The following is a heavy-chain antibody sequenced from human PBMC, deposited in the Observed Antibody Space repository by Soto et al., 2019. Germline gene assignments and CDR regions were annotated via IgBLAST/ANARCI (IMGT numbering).Heavy chain of an antibody. CDR2: IWYDGSNK. CDR1: GFTFSSYG. CDR3: ARDNSPTVAGVDY. D-gene: IGHD6-19*01. V-gene: IGHV3-33*01. Sequence: SLRLSCAASGFTFSSYGMHWVRQAPGKGLEWVAVIWYDGSNKYYADSVKGRFTISRDNSKNTLYLQMNSLRAEDTAVYYCARDNSPTVAGVDYWGQGTLVTVPQ. J-gene: IGHJ4*02.